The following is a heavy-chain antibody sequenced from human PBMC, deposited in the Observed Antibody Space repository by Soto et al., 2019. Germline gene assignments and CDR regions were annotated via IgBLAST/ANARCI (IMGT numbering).Heavy chain of an antibody. CDR1: GFTFSSYG. Sequence: GGSLRLSCAASGFTFSSYGMHWVRQAPGKGLEWVAVIWYDGSNKYYADSVKGRFTISRDNSKNTLYLQMNSLRAEDTAVYYRAREHHVQWEPPPTYFDVWGQGTLVTVSS. CDR3: AREHHVQWEPPPTYFDV. J-gene: IGHJ4*02. D-gene: IGHD1-26*01. V-gene: IGHV3-33*01. CDR2: IWYDGSNK.